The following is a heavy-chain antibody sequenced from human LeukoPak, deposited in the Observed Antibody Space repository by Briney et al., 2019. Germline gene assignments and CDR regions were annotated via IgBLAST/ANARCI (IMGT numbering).Heavy chain of an antibody. Sequence: ASVKVSCKVSGYTLSELSINWVRQGPGKGLEWMGGFDPEDGERIYAQKYQGRLTMTEDTSTDTAYMELSSLRSEDTAIYYCVTERDYLFDYWGQGTLVTVSS. CDR2: FDPEDGER. V-gene: IGHV1-24*01. CDR1: GYTLSELS. D-gene: IGHD4-11*01. J-gene: IGHJ4*02. CDR3: VTERDYLFDY.